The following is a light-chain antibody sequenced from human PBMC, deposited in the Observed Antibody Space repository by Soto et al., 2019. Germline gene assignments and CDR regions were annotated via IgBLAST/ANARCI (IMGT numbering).Light chain of an antibody. CDR1: SSDIGTYNH. V-gene: IGLV2-14*01. CDR2: EDI. Sequence: QSALTQPASVSGSPGQSIAISCAGTSSDIGTYNHVSWYQQHPGKAPRLIIYEDINRPSGLSSRFSGSKSGNTASLTISGLQAEDEADYFCCSYTTSSTLVCGTGTKLTVL. J-gene: IGLJ1*01. CDR3: CSYTTSSTLV.